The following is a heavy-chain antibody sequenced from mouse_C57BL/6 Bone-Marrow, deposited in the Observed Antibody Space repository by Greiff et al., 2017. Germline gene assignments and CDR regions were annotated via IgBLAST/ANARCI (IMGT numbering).Heavy chain of an antibody. J-gene: IGHJ4*01. CDR3: ERSYEYDYYTMDY. CDR2: MHPNSGSP. Sequence: QVQLQQPGAELVKPGASVKLSCKASGYTFTNYWMHWVKQRPGQGLEWIGMMHPNSGSPDYNEKFKSEATLSVDKSSRTAYMELSSLTSEDSAVYYCERSYEYDYYTMDYGGQGTSVTVSS. CDR1: GYTFTNYW. V-gene: IGHV1-64*01. D-gene: IGHD2-4*01.